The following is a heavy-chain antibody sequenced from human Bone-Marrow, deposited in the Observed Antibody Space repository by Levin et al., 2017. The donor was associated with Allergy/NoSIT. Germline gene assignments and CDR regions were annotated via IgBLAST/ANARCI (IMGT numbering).Heavy chain of an antibody. D-gene: IGHD3-16*01. CDR3: TGGPSGVRG. V-gene: IGHV3-53*01. J-gene: IGHJ4*02. CDR1: GFTVSNNY. CDR2: IYSVGTT. Sequence: GGSLRLSCAVSGFTVSNNYMSWVRQAPGAGLEWVSLIYSVGTTDYADSVKGRFTISRDNSRNTLHLQMNSLRAEDTAVYYCTGGPSGVRGWGQGTLVTVSS.